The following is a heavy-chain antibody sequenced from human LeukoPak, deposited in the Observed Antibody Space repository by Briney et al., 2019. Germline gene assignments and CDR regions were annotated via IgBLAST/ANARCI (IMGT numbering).Heavy chain of an antibody. Sequence: ASVKVSCKASGYTFTSYGISWVRQAPGQGLEWMGWISAYNGNTNYAQKLQGRVTMTTDTSTSTAYMDLRSLRSDDTAVYYCAREYRPGSTSCYGPCSADYYYYMDVWGKGTTVTVSS. J-gene: IGHJ6*03. CDR1: GYTFTSYG. CDR2: ISAYNGNT. CDR3: AREYRPGSTSCYGPCSADYYYYMDV. D-gene: IGHD2-2*01. V-gene: IGHV1-18*01.